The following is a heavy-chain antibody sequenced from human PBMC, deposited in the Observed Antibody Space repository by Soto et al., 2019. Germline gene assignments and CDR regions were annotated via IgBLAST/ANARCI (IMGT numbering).Heavy chain of an antibody. J-gene: IGHJ6*03. Sequence: TLSLTCAVYGGSFSGYYWSWIRQPPGKGLEWIGEINHSGSTNYNPSLKSRVTISVDTSKNQFSLKLSSVTAADTAVYYCARGGGGITGHMDVWGKGTTVTVSS. D-gene: IGHD3-10*01. CDR1: GGSFSGYY. V-gene: IGHV4-34*01. CDR3: ARGGGGITGHMDV. CDR2: INHSGST.